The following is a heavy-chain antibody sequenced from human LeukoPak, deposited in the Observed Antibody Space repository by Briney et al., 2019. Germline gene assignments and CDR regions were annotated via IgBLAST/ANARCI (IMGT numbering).Heavy chain of an antibody. J-gene: IGHJ4*02. CDR3: ARDLYYYDSSGYYDY. CDR2: ISYDGSNK. V-gene: IGHV3-30*04. Sequence: GGSLRLSCAASGFTFSSYAMHWVRQAPGKGLEWVAVISYDGSNKYYADSVKGRFTISRDNSKNTLYLQMNSLRAEDTAVYYCARDLYYYDSSGYYDYWGQGTLVTVSS. D-gene: IGHD3-22*01. CDR1: GFTFSSYA.